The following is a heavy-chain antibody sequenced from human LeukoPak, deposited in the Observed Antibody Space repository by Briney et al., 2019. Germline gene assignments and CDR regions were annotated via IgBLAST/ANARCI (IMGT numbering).Heavy chain of an antibody. Sequence: SETLSLTCTVSGDSISSYYWSWIRQSPGKGLEWIGYIYYSGSTNYNPSPKSRVSISVDTSKNQFSLKLSSVTAADTAVYYCARRYYTDWYFDLWGRGTLVTVSS. J-gene: IGHJ2*01. CDR2: IYYSGST. CDR3: ARRYYTDWYFDL. V-gene: IGHV4-59*01. D-gene: IGHD2-2*02. CDR1: GDSISSYY.